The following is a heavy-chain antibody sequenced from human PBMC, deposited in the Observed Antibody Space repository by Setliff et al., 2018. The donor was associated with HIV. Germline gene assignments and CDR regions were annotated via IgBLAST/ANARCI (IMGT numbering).Heavy chain of an antibody. J-gene: IGHJ6*03. V-gene: IGHV4-39*01. CDR1: GGSISSTSYY. CDR2: LYSGGST. D-gene: IGHD3-22*01. Sequence: SETLSLTCTVSGGSISSTSYYWAWVRQPPGKGLEWIGSLYSGGSTYYTPSLSSRITMSVHTAKNQFSLNLTSVTAADTAVYYCAGGNYDTSDYYTNFYYYYMDVWGKGTAVTVSS. CDR3: AGGNYDTSDYYTNFYYYYMDV.